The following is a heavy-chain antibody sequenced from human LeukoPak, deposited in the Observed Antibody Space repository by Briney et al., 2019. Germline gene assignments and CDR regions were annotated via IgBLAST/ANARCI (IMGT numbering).Heavy chain of an antibody. D-gene: IGHD6-13*01. Sequence: ASGKVSCKASGGTFSSYAISWVRRAPGQGLEWMGRIIPILGIANYAQKFQGRVTITADKSTSTAYMELSSLRSEDTAVYYCAREGIAAAGVFDYWGQGTLVTVSS. CDR1: GGTFSSYA. CDR2: IIPILGIA. V-gene: IGHV1-69*04. CDR3: AREGIAAAGVFDY. J-gene: IGHJ4*02.